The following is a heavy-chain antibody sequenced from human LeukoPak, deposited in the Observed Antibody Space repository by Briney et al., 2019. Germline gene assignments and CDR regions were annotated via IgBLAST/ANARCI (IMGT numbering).Heavy chain of an antibody. CDR2: VTPSGGST. CDR3: VKGGKITDF. CDR1: GFTFSSYA. Sequence: GGSLRLSCAASGFTFSSYAMSWVRQAPGKGLGRVSVVTPSGGSTYYADSVKGRFTISRDNSKNTLYLQMNSLRAEDTAIYYCVKGGKITDFWGQGTLVTVSS. V-gene: IGHV3-23*01. D-gene: IGHD5-24*01. J-gene: IGHJ4*02.